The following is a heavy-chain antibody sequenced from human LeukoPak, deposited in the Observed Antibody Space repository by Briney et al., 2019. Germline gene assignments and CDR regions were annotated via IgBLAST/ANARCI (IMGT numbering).Heavy chain of an antibody. D-gene: IGHD1-14*01. CDR3: ATDVTGGAISF. J-gene: IGHJ4*02. Sequence: GGSLRLSCAASGFTFSTYAMSWVRQAPGKGLEWVSIITSSGGSTNYADSVKGRFTISRDNSKNTLYLQMNSLKPDDTAVYYCATDVTGGAISFWGQGALVTVSS. CDR2: ITSSGGST. CDR1: GFTFSTYA. V-gene: IGHV3-23*01.